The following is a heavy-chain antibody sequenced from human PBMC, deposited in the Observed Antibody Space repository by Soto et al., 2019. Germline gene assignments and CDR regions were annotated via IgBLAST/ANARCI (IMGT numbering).Heavy chain of an antibody. Sequence: SETLSLTCSVSGYSVTSSDYYWAWIRQPPGKGLEWIGSMFYSGLTYYNPSLKSRVTLSVDTSKNHFSVRLNSVTAADTAVYYCAPLSVSLSGPYGIHVWGQGTTVTVSS. CDR1: GYSVTSSDYY. CDR3: APLSVSLSGPYGIHV. V-gene: IGHV4-39*02. J-gene: IGHJ6*02. D-gene: IGHD2-15*01. CDR2: MFYSGLT.